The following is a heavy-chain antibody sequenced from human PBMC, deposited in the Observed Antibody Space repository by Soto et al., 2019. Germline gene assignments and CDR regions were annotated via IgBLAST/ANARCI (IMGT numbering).Heavy chain of an antibody. J-gene: IGHJ4*02. CDR3: ATGIRGAAIAVAGTPQPFDY. CDR2: MNPNSGNT. V-gene: IGHV1-8*01. D-gene: IGHD6-19*01. Sequence: VQLVQSGAEVKKPGASAKVSCKASGYTFTSYDINWVRQATGQGLEWMGWMNPNSGNTGYAEKFQGRVTMTRNTSISTAYMELSSLRSEDTAVYYCATGIRGAAIAVAGTPQPFDYWVQGTLVTVSS. CDR1: GYTFTSYD.